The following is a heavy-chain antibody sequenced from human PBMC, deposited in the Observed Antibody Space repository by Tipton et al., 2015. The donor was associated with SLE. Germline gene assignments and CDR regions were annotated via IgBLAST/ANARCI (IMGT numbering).Heavy chain of an antibody. CDR2: INSDGSNK. CDR3: ARTPQESRGYCSSTSCSLDY. V-gene: IGHV3-33*08. Sequence: SLRLSCAGSGFVFSSYWMHWVRRPPGKGPEWISYINSDGSNKYYADSVKGRFTISRDNSKNTLYLQMNSLRAEDTAVYYCARTPQESRGYCSSTSCSLDYWGQGTLVTVSS. J-gene: IGHJ4*02. D-gene: IGHD2-2*01. CDR1: GFVFSSYW.